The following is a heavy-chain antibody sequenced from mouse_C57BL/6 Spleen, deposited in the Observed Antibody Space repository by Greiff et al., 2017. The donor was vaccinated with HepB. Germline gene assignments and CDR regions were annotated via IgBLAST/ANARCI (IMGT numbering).Heavy chain of an antibody. V-gene: IGHV1-26*01. CDR3: ARGTLWFAY. CDR1: GYTFTDYY. CDR2: INPNNGGT. Sequence: EVQLQQSGPELVKPGASVKISCKASGYTFTDYYMNWVKQSHGKSLEWIGDINPNNGGTSYNQKFKGKATLTVDKSSSTAYMELRSLTSEDSAVYYCARGTLWFAYWGQGTLVTVSA. J-gene: IGHJ3*01.